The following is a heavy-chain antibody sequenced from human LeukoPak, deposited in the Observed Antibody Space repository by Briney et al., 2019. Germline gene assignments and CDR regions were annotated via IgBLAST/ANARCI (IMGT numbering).Heavy chain of an antibody. CDR3: ARESGITGTTLFDF. V-gene: IGHV3-30-3*01. D-gene: IGHD1-7*01. CDR1: GFTFSSYA. CDR2: ISYDGSNK. J-gene: IGHJ4*02. Sequence: GGSLRLSCAASGFTFSSYAMHWVRQAPGKGLEWVAVISYDGSNKYYADSVKGRFTISRDNSKNTLYLQMNSLRAEDTAVYYCARESGITGTTLFDFWGQGTLVTVSS.